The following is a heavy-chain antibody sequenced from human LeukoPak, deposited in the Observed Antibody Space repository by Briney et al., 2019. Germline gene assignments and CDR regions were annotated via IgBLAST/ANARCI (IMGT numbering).Heavy chain of an antibody. CDR2: INPSGGST. CDR1: GYTFTSYY. V-gene: IGHV1-46*01. Sequence: ASAKVSCKAFGYTFTSYYMHWVRQAPGQGLEWMGIINPSGGSTSYAQKFQGRVTMTRDMSTSTVYMELSSLRSEDTAVYYCASVRTVAGRGDYYYMDVWGKGTTVTVSS. CDR3: ASVRTVAGRGDYYYMDV. D-gene: IGHD6-19*01. J-gene: IGHJ6*03.